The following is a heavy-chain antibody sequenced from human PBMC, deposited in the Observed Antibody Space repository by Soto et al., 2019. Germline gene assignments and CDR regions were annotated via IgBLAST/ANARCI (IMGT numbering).Heavy chain of an antibody. J-gene: IGHJ6*02. CDR2: MNPNSGNT. Sequence: ASVKVSCKASGYTFTSYDINWVRQATGQGLEWMGWMNPNSGNTGYAQKFQGRVTMTRNTSISTAYMELSSLRSEDTAVYYCARNHGAGITIFGVVIYYYYGIDVWGQGTTVTVYS. V-gene: IGHV1-8*01. D-gene: IGHD3-3*01. CDR3: ARNHGAGITIFGVVIYYYYGIDV. CDR1: GYTFTSYD.